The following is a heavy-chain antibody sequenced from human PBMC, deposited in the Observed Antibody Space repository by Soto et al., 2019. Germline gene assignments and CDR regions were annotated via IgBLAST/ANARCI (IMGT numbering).Heavy chain of an antibody. CDR2: MNPNSGNT. D-gene: IGHD3-22*01. Sequence: ASVKVSCKASGYTFTSYDINWVRQATGQGLEWMGWMNPNSGNTGYAQKFQGRVTMTRNTSTSTVYMELSSLRSEDTAVYYCARVPYYYDSSGYLGGRAEYFQHWGQGTLVTVSS. J-gene: IGHJ1*01. CDR3: ARVPYYYDSSGYLGGRAEYFQH. CDR1: GYTFTSYD. V-gene: IGHV1-8*01.